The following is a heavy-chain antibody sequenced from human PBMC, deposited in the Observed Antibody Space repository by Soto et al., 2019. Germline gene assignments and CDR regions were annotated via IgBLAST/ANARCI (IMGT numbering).Heavy chain of an antibody. CDR3: ARDLGYSSGWYYFDC. D-gene: IGHD6-19*01. CDR1: GYRFTSYG. V-gene: IGHV1-18*01. J-gene: IGHJ4*02. CDR2: ISAYNGNT. Sequence: GASVKVSCKASGYRFTSYGISWVRQAPGQGLEWMGWISAYNGNTNYAQKLQGRVTMTTDTSTSTAYMEVRSLRSDDTAVYYCARDLGYSSGWYYFDCWGQGNLVTFSS.